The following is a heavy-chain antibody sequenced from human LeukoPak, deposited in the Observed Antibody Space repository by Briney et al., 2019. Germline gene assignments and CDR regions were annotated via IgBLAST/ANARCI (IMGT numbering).Heavy chain of an antibody. J-gene: IGHJ4*02. V-gene: IGHV1-69*04. CDR3: ARVGRGYCSGGSCSHFDY. D-gene: IGHD2-15*01. Sequence: SVKVSCKASGGTFSSYAISWMRQAPGQGLEWMGRIIPILGIANYAQKFQGRVTITADKSTSTAYMELSSLRSEDTAVYYCARVGRGYCSGGSCSHFDYWGQGTLVTVSS. CDR2: IIPILGIA. CDR1: GGTFSSYA.